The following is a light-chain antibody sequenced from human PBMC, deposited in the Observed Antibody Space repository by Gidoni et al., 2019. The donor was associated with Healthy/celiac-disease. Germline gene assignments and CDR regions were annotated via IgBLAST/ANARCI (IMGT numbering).Light chain of an antibody. V-gene: IGLV3-19*01. CDR2: GKN. J-gene: IGLJ2*01. CDR3: NSRDSSGVV. Sequence: SSELTQDPAVSVALGQTVRITCQGDSLRSYYASWYQQKPGQAPVLVIYGKNNRPSGIPDRFSGSSSGNTASLTITGAQAEDEADYYCNSRDSSGVVFGGGTKLXVX. CDR1: SLRSYY.